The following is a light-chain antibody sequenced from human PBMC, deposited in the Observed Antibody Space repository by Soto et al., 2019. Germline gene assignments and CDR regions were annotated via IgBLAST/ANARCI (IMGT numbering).Light chain of an antibody. Sequence: RVMTHSPATLSVSPGERATLSCRASQSVTSNLAWYQQKPGQAPRLLIYGTSSRATGVPARFSGSGSGTEFTLTISSLQSGDFAVYYCQQYNNWPPRFGQGTKVDIK. CDR1: QSVTSN. J-gene: IGKJ1*01. CDR3: QQYNNWPPR. V-gene: IGKV3-15*01. CDR2: GTS.